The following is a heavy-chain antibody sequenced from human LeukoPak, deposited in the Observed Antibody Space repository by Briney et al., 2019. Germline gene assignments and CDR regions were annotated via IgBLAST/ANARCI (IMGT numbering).Heavy chain of an antibody. Sequence: SVKVSCKTSGGTFSNYVINWVRQAPGQGLEWMGRITPIFGVTKYAQKFQGRVTITADTSTSTGYMELSSLRSEDTAVYYYATQHKLELRLSKWFDPWGQGTLVTVSS. D-gene: IGHD1-7*01. J-gene: IGHJ5*02. CDR3: ATQHKLELRLSKWFDP. CDR2: ITPIFGVT. CDR1: GGTFSNYV. V-gene: IGHV1-69*04.